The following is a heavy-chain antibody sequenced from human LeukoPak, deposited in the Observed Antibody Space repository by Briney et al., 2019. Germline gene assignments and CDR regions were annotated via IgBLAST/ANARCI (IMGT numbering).Heavy chain of an antibody. CDR2: IYYSGST. J-gene: IGHJ4*02. D-gene: IGHD2-15*01. V-gene: IGHV4-59*11. CDR3: ARDLGRYCSGGSCYGH. CDR1: GGSISSHY. Sequence: SETLSLTCTVSGGSISSHYWSWIRQPPGKGLEWIGYIYYSGSTNYNPSLKSRVTISVDTSKNQFSLKLSFVTAADTAVYYCARDLGRYCSGGSCYGHWGQGTLVTVSS.